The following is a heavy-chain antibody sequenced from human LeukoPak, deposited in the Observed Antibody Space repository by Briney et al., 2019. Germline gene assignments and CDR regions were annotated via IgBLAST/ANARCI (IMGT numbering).Heavy chain of an antibody. D-gene: IGHD4-17*01. Sequence: PSETLSLTCTVSGGSISSSSYYWGWIRQPPGKGLEWIGSIYYSGSTNYNPSLKSRVTISVDTSKNQFSLKLSSVTAADTAVYYCARDHGDYGDYNWFDPWGQGTLVTVSS. J-gene: IGHJ5*02. V-gene: IGHV4-39*07. CDR2: IYYSGST. CDR1: GGSISSSSYY. CDR3: ARDHGDYGDYNWFDP.